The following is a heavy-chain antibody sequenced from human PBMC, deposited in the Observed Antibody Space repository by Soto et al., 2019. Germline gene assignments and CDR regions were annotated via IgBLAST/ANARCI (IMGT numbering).Heavy chain of an antibody. CDR1: GYSFTSYW. V-gene: IGHV5-51*01. Sequence: PGESLKISCKGSGYSFTSYWIGWVRQMPGKGLEWMGIIYPGDSDTRYSPSFQGQVTISADKSISTAYLQWSSLKASDTAMFYCARPGSGIIQLGVFDIWGQGTMVTVSS. D-gene: IGHD3-3*01. CDR2: IYPGDSDT. CDR3: ARPGSGIIQLGVFDI. J-gene: IGHJ3*02.